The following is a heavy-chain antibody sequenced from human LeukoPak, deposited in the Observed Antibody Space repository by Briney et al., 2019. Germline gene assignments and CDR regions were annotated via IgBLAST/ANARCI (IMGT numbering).Heavy chain of an antibody. CDR1: GFTFDDYT. Sequence: GGSLRLSCAASGFTFDDYTMHRVRQAPGKGLEWVSLISWDGGSTYYADSVKGRFTISRDTSKNSLYLQMNSLRTEDTALYYCAKGPILYYYMDVWGKGTTVTVSS. V-gene: IGHV3-43*01. CDR2: ISWDGGST. J-gene: IGHJ6*03. CDR3: AKGPILYYYMDV. D-gene: IGHD3-3*01.